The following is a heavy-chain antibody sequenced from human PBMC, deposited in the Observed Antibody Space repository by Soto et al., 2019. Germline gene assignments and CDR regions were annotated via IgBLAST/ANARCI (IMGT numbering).Heavy chain of an antibody. D-gene: IGHD3-3*01. V-gene: IGHV4-34*01. Sequence: SETLSLTCAVYGGSFSGYYWSWIRQPPGKGLEWIGEINHSGSTNYNPSLKSRVTISVDTSKNQFSLKLSSVTASDTAVYYCARGRNYDFWSGYYGYYYYYGMDVWGQGTTVTVSS. CDR1: GGSFSGYY. CDR2: INHSGST. CDR3: ARGRNYDFWSGYYGYYYYYGMDV. J-gene: IGHJ6*02.